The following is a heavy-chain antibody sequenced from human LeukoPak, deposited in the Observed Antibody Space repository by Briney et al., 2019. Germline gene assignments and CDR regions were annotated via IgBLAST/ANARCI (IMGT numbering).Heavy chain of an antibody. J-gene: IGHJ4*02. Sequence: GGSLRLSCAASGFTFSSYAMSWVRQAPGKGLEWVSAISGSGGSTYYADSVKGRFTISRDNSKNTLYLQMNSLRAEDTAVYYCATHDFWSGYYYFDYWGQGTLVTVSS. CDR3: ATHDFWSGYYYFDY. D-gene: IGHD3-3*01. V-gene: IGHV3-23*01. CDR2: ISGSGGST. CDR1: GFTFSSYA.